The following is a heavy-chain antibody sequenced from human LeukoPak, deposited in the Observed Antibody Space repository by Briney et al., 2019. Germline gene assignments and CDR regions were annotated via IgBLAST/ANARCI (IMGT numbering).Heavy chain of an antibody. Sequence: ASVKVSCKASGYTFTGYYMHWVRQAPGQGLEWMGRINPNSGGTNYAQKFQGRVTMTRDTSISPASMELSRLRSDDTAVYYCARDFGDYDFWSGYPRNWFDPWGQGTLVTVSS. J-gene: IGHJ5*02. V-gene: IGHV1-2*06. D-gene: IGHD3-3*01. CDR1: GYTFTGYY. CDR2: INPNSGGT. CDR3: ARDFGDYDFWSGYPRNWFDP.